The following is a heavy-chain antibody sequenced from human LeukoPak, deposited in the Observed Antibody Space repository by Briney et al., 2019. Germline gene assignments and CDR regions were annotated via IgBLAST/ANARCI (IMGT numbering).Heavy chain of an antibody. D-gene: IGHD2-15*01. V-gene: IGHV3-30*03. J-gene: IGHJ1*01. Sequence: GRSLRLSCAASGFTFSSYCMHWVRQAPGKGLEWVAVISYYGSNKYYADSVKGRFTISRDNSKNTPYLQMNSLRAEDTAVYYCAREGYPGIVGFQHWGQGTLVTVSS. CDR3: AREGYPGIVGFQH. CDR2: ISYYGSNK. CDR1: GFTFSSYC.